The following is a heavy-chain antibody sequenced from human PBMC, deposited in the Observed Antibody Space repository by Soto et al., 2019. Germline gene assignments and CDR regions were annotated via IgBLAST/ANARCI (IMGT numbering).Heavy chain of an antibody. CDR3: ASDPPAAIRYLLYNWFDP. D-gene: IGHD2-2*02. V-gene: IGHV3-7*01. Sequence: PGGSLRLSCAASGFTFSSYWMSWVRRAPGKGLEWVSNIKQDGSEKYYADSVKGGSTISRDNAKHSLYLQMNGLRAEDTAVYYCASDPPAAIRYLLYNWFDPWGQGTLVTVSS. J-gene: IGHJ5*02. CDR1: GFTFSSYW. CDR2: IKQDGSEK.